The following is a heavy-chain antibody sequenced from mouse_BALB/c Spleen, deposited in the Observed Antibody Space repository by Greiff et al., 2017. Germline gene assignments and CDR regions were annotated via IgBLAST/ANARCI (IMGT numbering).Heavy chain of an antibody. J-gene: IGHJ4*01. Sequence: EVQLHQSGPELVKPGASVKIPCKASGYTFTDYNMDWVKQSHGKSLEWIGDINPNNGGTIYNQKFKGKATLTVDKSYSTAYLELRSLTSEDTAVYYCARVYGNCGYYYAMDYWGQGTSVTVSS. CDR3: ARVYGNCGYYYAMDY. CDR1: GYTFTDYN. D-gene: IGHD2-1*01. CDR2: INPNNGGT. V-gene: IGHV1-18*01.